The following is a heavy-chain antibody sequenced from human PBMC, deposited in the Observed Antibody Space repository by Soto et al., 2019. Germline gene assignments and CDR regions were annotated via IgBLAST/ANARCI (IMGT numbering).Heavy chain of an antibody. V-gene: IGHV3-11*06. CDR3: ARLRASSWYMGGYLDY. CDR2: IVSSSAYT. CDR1: GFAFSDYY. D-gene: IGHD6-13*01. J-gene: IGHJ4*02. Sequence: GGSLRLSCAASGFAFSDYYMSWIRQAPGKGLEWVSYIVSSSAYTNYADSVKGRFTISRDNAKNSLYLEMNSLRAEDTAVYYCARLRASSWYMGGYLDYWGQGTLVTVSS.